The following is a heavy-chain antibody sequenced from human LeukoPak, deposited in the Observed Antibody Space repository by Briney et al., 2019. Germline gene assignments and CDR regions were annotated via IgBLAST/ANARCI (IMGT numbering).Heavy chain of an antibody. D-gene: IGHD3-3*01. CDR1: GGSISTHY. CDR3: ARVPWGSGYYNNWFDP. J-gene: IGHJ5*02. CDR2: IYYSGST. Sequence: PSETLSLTCTVSGGSISTHYWSWIRQPPGKGLEWIGYIYYSGSTYYNPSLKSRVTISVDTSKNQFSLKLSSVTAADTAVYYCARVPWGSGYYNNWFDPWGQGTLVTVSS. V-gene: IGHV4-59*11.